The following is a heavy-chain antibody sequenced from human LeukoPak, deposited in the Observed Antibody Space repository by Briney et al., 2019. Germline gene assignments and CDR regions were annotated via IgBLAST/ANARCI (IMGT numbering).Heavy chain of an antibody. D-gene: IGHD3-10*02. Sequence: PGGSLRLSCAVSGFTFSSYAMSWVRQAPGKGLEWVSAISSSGGSTYYADSVKGRFTISRDNSKNTLYLQMNSLRAEDTAVYYCARGSPTYYDRRYYFDYWGQGTLVTVSS. CDR1: GFTFSSYA. V-gene: IGHV3-23*01. CDR2: ISSSGGST. J-gene: IGHJ4*02. CDR3: ARGSPTYYDRRYYFDY.